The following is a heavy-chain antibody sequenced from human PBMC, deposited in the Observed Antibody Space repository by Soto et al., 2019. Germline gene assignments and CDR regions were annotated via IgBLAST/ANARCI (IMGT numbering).Heavy chain of an antibody. CDR1: GYTFSSYG. Sequence: QVQLVQSGVEVKKPGASVKVSCRVLGYTFSSYGISWVRQAPGQGLEWLGWISDYNGNTNYAQKVQGRVTMTTDTSTRTAFMELRSLTYDDTAVYYCARDSGSDFSAPGAVFDYWGQGTLVAVAS. V-gene: IGHV1-18*01. CDR3: ARDSGSDFSAPGAVFDY. CDR2: ISDYNGNT. J-gene: IGHJ4*02. D-gene: IGHD1-26*01.